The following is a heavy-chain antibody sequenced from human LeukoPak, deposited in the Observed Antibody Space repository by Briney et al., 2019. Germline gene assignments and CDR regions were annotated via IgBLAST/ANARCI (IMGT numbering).Heavy chain of an antibody. CDR3: ARSPEKATIRTSLDY. V-gene: IGHV3-30-3*01. CDR2: ISSDGSSK. D-gene: IGHD5-24*01. J-gene: IGHJ4*02. Sequence: GRSLRLSCAASGFTFSSYPIHWVRQAPGKGLEWVAVISSDGSSKYYADSVKARFTISRDNSKNTLYLQMNSLRAEDTAVYYCARSPEKATIRTSLDYWGQGTLVAVSS. CDR1: GFTFSSYP.